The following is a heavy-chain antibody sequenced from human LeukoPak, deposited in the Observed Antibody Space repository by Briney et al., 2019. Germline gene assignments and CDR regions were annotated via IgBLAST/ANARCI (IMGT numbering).Heavy chain of an antibody. J-gene: IGHJ4*02. V-gene: IGHV3-23*01. Sequence: GGSLRLSCAASGFTFSSYAMSWVRQAPGKGLEWVSTISGSGGSTYYADSVKGRFTISRDNAKNSLYLQMNSLRAEDTAVYYCARRKGSSTPSTDYWGQGTLVTVSS. CDR3: ARRKGSSTPSTDY. CDR2: ISGSGGST. D-gene: IGHD6-6*01. CDR1: GFTFSSYA.